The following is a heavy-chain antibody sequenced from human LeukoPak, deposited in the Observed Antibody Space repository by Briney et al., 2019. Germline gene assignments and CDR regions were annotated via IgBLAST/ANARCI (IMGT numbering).Heavy chain of an antibody. D-gene: IGHD3-22*01. Sequence: SETLSLTCTVSGGSISSYYWRLIRQPPGKGLEWIGYIYYSGSTNYNPSLKSRVTISVDTSKNQFSLKLSSVTAADTAVYYCARDYYDSSGPYYYYYMDVWGKGTTVTVSS. J-gene: IGHJ6*03. CDR3: ARDYYDSSGPYYYYYMDV. V-gene: IGHV4-59*01. CDR2: IYYSGST. CDR1: GGSISSYY.